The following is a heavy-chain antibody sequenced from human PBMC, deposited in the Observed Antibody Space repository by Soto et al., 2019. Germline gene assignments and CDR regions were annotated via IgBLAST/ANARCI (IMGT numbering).Heavy chain of an antibody. J-gene: IGHJ4*02. CDR3: ARDLDGYFYY. Sequence: QVQLVQSGAEVKKPGASVEVSCKASGYTFTSYAMHWVRQAPGQSLEWMGWINAGNGNTKYSQKFQRRVTITRDTSASTAYMALSRLRSEDTAVYYWARDLDGYFYYWGKGTLVTVSS. CDR1: GYTFTSYA. CDR2: INAGNGNT. D-gene: IGHD2-8*01. V-gene: IGHV1-3*01.